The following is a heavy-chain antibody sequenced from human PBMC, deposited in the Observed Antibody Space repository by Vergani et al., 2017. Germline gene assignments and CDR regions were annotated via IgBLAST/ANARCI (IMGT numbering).Heavy chain of an antibody. CDR1: GGTFSSYA. CDR2: IIPIFGTA. J-gene: IGHJ6*03. Sequence: QVQLVQSGAEVKKPGSSVKVSCKASGGTFSSYAISWVRQAPGQGLEWMGGIIPIFGTANYAQKFQGRVTITADESTSTAYMGLSSLRSEDTAVYYCASSGWQQLVDYYYYYMDVWGKGTTVTVSS. D-gene: IGHD6-13*01. V-gene: IGHV1-69*01. CDR3: ASSGWQQLVDYYYYYMDV.